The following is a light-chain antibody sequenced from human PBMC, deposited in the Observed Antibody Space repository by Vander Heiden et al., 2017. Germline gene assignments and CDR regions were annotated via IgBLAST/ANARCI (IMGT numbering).Light chain of an antibody. J-gene: IGKJ2*01. CDR3: QQLNSYSYT. CDR1: QGISSY. V-gene: IGKV1-9*01. CDR2: AAS. Sequence: DIQLTQSPSFLSASVGDRVTITCRASQGISSYLAWYQQKPGKAPKLLIYAASTLQSGVPSRFSGSGSGTEFTLTISILHPEDFATYYCQQLNSYSYTFGQGTKLEIK.